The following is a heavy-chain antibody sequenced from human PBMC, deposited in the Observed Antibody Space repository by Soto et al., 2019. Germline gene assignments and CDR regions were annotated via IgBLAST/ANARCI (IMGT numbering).Heavy chain of an antibody. CDR2: FDPDEAET. CDR1: GYNLNEVA. J-gene: IGHJ5*02. D-gene: IGHD4-17*01. V-gene: IGHV1-24*01. CDR3: TTYHGDYNFDH. Sequence: QVQLVQSGAEVKKPGASVKVSCKVSGYNLNEVAMHWVRQAPGKGLEWLGGFDPDEAETIYAQHFQGRVTMTEDTSTDTVCMELSRLRSQDTALYFCTTYHGDYNFDHWGQGTLVTVSS.